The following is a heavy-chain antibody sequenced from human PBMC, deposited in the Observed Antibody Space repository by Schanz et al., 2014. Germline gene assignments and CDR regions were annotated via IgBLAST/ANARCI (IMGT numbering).Heavy chain of an antibody. V-gene: IGHV3-48*01. CDR2: ISGSSRTI. CDR3: ARGGSGSHYRLDY. J-gene: IGHJ4*02. D-gene: IGHD1-26*01. Sequence: EVQLVESGGGLIQPGGSLRLSCAASGFCFSSYSMNWVRQAPGKGLEWVSYISGSSRTIYYADSMKGRFTVSRDNAENALYLQMNSLRAEDTGLYFCARGGSGSHYRLDYWGQGTLVTVSS. CDR1: GFCFSSYS.